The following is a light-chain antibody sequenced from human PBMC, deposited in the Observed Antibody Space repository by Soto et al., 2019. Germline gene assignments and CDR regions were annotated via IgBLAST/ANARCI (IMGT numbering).Light chain of an antibody. Sequence: QSAPTQPASVSGSPGQSITISCTGTSSDVGSYNLVSWYQQHPGKAPKLMIYEGSKRPSGVSNRFSGSKSGNTASLTISGLQAEDEADYYCCSYAGGSTSVVFGGGTKVTVL. CDR3: CSYAGGSTSVV. V-gene: IGLV2-23*01. J-gene: IGLJ2*01. CDR1: SSDVGSYNL. CDR2: EGS.